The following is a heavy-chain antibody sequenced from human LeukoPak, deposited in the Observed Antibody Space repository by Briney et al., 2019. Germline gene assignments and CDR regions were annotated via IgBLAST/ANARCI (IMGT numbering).Heavy chain of an antibody. V-gene: IGHV1-69*13. J-gene: IGHJ3*02. Sequence: ASVKVSCKASGGTFSSYAISWVRQAPGQGLEWMGGIIPIFGTANYAQKFQGRVTITADESTSTAYMELSSLRSEDTVVYYCARADYYGTDAFDIWGQGTMVTVSS. CDR3: ARADYYGTDAFDI. D-gene: IGHD3-10*01. CDR1: GGTFSSYA. CDR2: IIPIFGTA.